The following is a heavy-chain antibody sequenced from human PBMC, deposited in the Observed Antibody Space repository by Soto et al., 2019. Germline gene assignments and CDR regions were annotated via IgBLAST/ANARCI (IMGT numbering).Heavy chain of an antibody. J-gene: IGHJ4*02. CDR2: IDSGDGTT. CDR1: GFDFGYYY. V-gene: IGHV3-11*01. Sequence: GGSLRLSCTGSGFDFGYYYMSWIRQAPGKGLEWVSYIDSGDGTTYYTDSVKGRFTISRDSAKKTVYLQMSSLRVEDTALYYCVRPYYSSSWFPFDRWGQGTLVTVSS. CDR3: VRPYYSSSWFPFDR. D-gene: IGHD6-13*01.